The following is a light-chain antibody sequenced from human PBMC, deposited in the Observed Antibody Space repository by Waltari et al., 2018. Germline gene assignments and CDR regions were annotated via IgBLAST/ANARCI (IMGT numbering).Light chain of an antibody. J-gene: IGLJ2*01. CDR1: SSNIGAGYD. V-gene: IGLV1-40*01. CDR3: QSYDSGQWV. CDR2: HND. Sequence: QSVLTQPPSVSGAPGPRVTISCSGSSSNIGAGYDVHWYQQFSGTAPKLLIYHNDNRPSGVPDRFSGSRSGTSASLAITVLQTDDEAEYFCQSYDSGQWVFGGGTKLTVL.